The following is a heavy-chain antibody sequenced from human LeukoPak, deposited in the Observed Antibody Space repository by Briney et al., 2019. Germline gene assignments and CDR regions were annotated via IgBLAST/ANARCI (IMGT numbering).Heavy chain of an antibody. CDR3: ARGITPYYFDY. V-gene: IGHV4-31*03. CDR2: IYYSGST. CDR1: GGSISSGGYY. D-gene: IGHD4-23*01. J-gene: IGHJ4*02. Sequence: PSQTLSLTCTVFGGSISSGGYYWSWIRQHPGKGLEWIGYIYYSGSTYYNPSLKSRVTISVDTSKNQFSLKLSSVTAADTAVYYCARGITPYYFDYWGQGTLVTVSS.